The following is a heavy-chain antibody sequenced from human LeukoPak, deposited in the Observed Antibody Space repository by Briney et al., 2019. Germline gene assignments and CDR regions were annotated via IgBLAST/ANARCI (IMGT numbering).Heavy chain of an antibody. J-gene: IGHJ4*02. D-gene: IGHD3-10*01. V-gene: IGHV4-39*01. CDR1: GGSISSSSYY. CDR2: IYYSGST. Sequence: PSETLSLTCTVSGGSISSSSYYWGWIRQPPGKGLEWIGSIYYSGSTYYNPSLKSRVTISVDTSKNQFSLKLSSVTAADTAVYYCARRVIGEPAFDYWGQGTLVTVSS. CDR3: ARRVIGEPAFDY.